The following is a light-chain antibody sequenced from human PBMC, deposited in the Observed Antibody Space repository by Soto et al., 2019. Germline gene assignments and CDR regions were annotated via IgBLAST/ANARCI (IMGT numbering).Light chain of an antibody. CDR2: AVT. CDR1: SSDVGGYNY. Sequence: QSALTQPASVSGSPGQSITISCTGTSSDVGGYNYVSWYQQHPGKAPKLMIYAVTDRPSGVSSRFSGSKSGNTASLTISGLQAEDEAYYYCSSYTSSSTLFGTGTKVTVL. V-gene: IGLV2-14*01. CDR3: SSYTSSSTL. J-gene: IGLJ1*01.